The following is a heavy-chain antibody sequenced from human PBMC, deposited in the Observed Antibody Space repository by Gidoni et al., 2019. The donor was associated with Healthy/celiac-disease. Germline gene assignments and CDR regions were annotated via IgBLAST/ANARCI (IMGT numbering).Heavy chain of an antibody. Sequence: QVQLVQSGAEVKKPGASVKVSCKASGYTFTSSGISWVRQAPGQGLEWMGWISAYNGNTNYAQKLQGRVTMTTDTSTSTAYMELRSLRSDDTAVYYCARDKYSYGYYYYGMDVWGQGTTVTVSS. CDR2: ISAYNGNT. D-gene: IGHD5-18*01. V-gene: IGHV1-18*01. J-gene: IGHJ6*02. CDR1: GYTFTSSG. CDR3: ARDKYSYGYYYYGMDV.